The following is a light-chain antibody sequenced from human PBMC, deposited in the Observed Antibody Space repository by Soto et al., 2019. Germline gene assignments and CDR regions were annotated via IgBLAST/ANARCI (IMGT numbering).Light chain of an antibody. V-gene: IGKV1-39*01. CDR1: QSISSY. CDR3: QETYNIPLT. J-gene: IGKJ4*01. CDR2: AAS. Sequence: DNQMTQTPSSVSASVGDRVTITCRASQSISSYLSWYQQKPGTAPKLLIYAASNLQSGVPSRFSGSGSGTDFTLTISGLQPEDSATYDCQETYNIPLTFGGGTKVEIK.